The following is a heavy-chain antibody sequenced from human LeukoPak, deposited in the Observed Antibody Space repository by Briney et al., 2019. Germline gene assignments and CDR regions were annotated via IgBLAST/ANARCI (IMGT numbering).Heavy chain of an antibody. J-gene: IGHJ3*02. Sequence: ASVKVSCKASGYTFTSYYMHWVRQAPGQGLEWMGIINPSGGSTSYAQKFQGRVTMTRDMSTSTVYMELSSLRSEDTAVYYCAREGYCSGGSCYSPRRAFDIWGQGTMVTVSS. D-gene: IGHD2-15*01. CDR3: AREGYCSGGSCYSPRRAFDI. CDR1: GYTFTSYY. CDR2: INPSGGST. V-gene: IGHV1-46*01.